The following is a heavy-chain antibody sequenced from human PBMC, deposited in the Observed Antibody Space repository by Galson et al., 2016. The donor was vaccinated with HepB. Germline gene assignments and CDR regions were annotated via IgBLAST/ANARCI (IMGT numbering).Heavy chain of an antibody. J-gene: IGHJ4*02. CDR2: IYYGGST. CDR3: ARPRYCSSATCTAAFDY. CDR1: GGSIISSSHY. V-gene: IGHV4-39*01. D-gene: IGHD2-2*01. Sequence: ETLSLTCTVSGGSIISSSHYWGWIRQPPGKGLEWIGRIYYGGSTLYSPSLRSRVSISVDPSKNHFSLEVRSVAAADTAVYYCARPRYCSSATCTAAFDYWGQGTLVTVSS.